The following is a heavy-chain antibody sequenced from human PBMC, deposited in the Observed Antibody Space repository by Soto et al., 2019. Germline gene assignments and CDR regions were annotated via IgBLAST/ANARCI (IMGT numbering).Heavy chain of an antibody. CDR3: AKRGGVVGGSEHPFSDY. V-gene: IGHV3-30*18. D-gene: IGHD2-15*01. J-gene: IGHJ4*02. CDR2: ISFDGKNR. Sequence: QVQLVESGGGVVQPGKSLRLSCAASGFIFSNYGMHWVRQAPGKGLEWVALISFDGKNRNYADSVKGRFTIYRDNPKNTLYLEMNSLRPEDTAFYYCAKRGGVVGGSEHPFSDYWGQGTLVTVSS. CDR1: GFIFSNYG.